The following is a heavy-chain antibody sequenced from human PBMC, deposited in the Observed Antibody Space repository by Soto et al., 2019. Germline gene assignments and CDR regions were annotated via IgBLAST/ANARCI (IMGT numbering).Heavy chain of an antibody. J-gene: IGHJ6*02. D-gene: IGHD4-4*01. CDR2: ISHDGSNK. CDR3: ARALSLDSNYDSYYYGMDV. Sequence: GGSLKLNCAASGFTFSSYGMHWVRQAPGKGLEWVAVISHDGSNKYYADSVKGRFTISRDNSKSTLYLQMNSLRAEDTAVYYCARALSLDSNYDSYYYGMDVWGQGTTVTVSS. V-gene: IGHV3-30*03. CDR1: GFTFSSYG.